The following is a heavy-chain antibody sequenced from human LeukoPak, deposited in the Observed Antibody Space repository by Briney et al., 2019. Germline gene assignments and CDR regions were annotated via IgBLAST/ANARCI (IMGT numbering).Heavy chain of an antibody. CDR3: VRGDYGDYTLFDY. Sequence: GGSLRLSCAASGFTVSSNYMSWVRQAPGKGLEWVSVIYSGGSTYYADSVKGRFTISRDNSKNTLYLQMNSLRAEDTAVYYCVRGDYGDYTLFDYWGRGTLVTVSS. CDR1: GFTVSSNY. CDR2: IYSGGST. J-gene: IGHJ4*02. D-gene: IGHD4-17*01. V-gene: IGHV3-53*01.